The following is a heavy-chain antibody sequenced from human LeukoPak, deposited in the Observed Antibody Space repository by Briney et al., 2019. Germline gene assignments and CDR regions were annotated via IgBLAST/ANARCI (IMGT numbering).Heavy chain of an antibody. CDR3: AELGITMIGGV. CDR2: ISNDGNNK. J-gene: IGHJ6*04. Sequence: GMSLRLSCAASGFPFSSYGMHWVRQAPGKGLEWVAAISNDGNNKFYADSVKGRFTISRDNAKNSLYLQMNSLRAEDTAVYYCAELGITMIGGVWGKGTTVTISS. V-gene: IGHV3-30*18. D-gene: IGHD3-10*02. CDR1: GFPFSSYG.